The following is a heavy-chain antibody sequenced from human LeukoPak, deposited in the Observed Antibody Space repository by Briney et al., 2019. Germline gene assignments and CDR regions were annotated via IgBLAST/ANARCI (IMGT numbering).Heavy chain of an antibody. Sequence: TGGSLRLSCAASGFSVSNTYMSWVRQAPGEGLEWVSALSGSGRNTYYADSVKGRFTISRGNSKNTLYLQMDSLRAEDTALYYCAKDGGGWYTSGWYYFDYWGQGTLVTVSS. CDR3: AKDGGGWYTSGWYYFDY. D-gene: IGHD6-19*01. CDR2: LSGSGRNT. CDR1: GFSVSNTY. J-gene: IGHJ4*02. V-gene: IGHV3-23*01.